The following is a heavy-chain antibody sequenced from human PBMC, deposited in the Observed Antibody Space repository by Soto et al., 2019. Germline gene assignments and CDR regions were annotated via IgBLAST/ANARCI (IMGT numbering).Heavy chain of an antibody. CDR1: GFTVSSNY. D-gene: IGHD3-9*01. Sequence: EVQLVESGGGLVQPGGSLRLSCAASGFTVSSNYMSWVRQAPGKGLEWVSVIYSGGSTYYADSVKGRFTISRDNSKNTLYLQMNSLRAEDTAVYYCARDDYDILTGYYSEGYWGQGTLVTVSS. CDR3: ARDDYDILTGYYSEGY. J-gene: IGHJ4*02. CDR2: IYSGGST. V-gene: IGHV3-66*01.